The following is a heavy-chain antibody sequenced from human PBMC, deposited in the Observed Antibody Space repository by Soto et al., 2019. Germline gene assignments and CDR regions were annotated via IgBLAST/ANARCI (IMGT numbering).Heavy chain of an antibody. D-gene: IGHD2-2*01. CDR1: GFTFSSYS. J-gene: IGHJ4*02. CDR2: ITSSSSTI. Sequence: PGGSLRLSCAASGFTFSSYSMNWVRQAPGKGLEWVSYITSSSSTIYYADSVKGRFTISRDNAKNSLYLQMNSLRAEDTAVYYCVRDGGYCTSTSCYKYYFDYWGQGTLVTVSS. V-gene: IGHV3-48*01. CDR3: VRDGGYCTSTSCYKYYFDY.